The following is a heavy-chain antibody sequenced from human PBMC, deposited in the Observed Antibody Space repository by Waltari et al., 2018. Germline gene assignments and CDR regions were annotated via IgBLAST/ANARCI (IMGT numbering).Heavy chain of an antibody. D-gene: IGHD5-12*01. J-gene: IGHJ4*02. Sequence: EEQLVESGGGLVKPGGSLRLSCAASGFTFTNAWMNWVRQAPGKGRGCVGRIKSKRDGATTSYAAPVKGRFTISRDGSKNTLYLQMNSRKTEDTAVYYCITDDTGHDWGYWGQGTLVTVSS. CDR3: ITDDTGHDWGY. CDR2: IKSKRDGATT. V-gene: IGHV3-15*01. CDR1: GFTFTNAW.